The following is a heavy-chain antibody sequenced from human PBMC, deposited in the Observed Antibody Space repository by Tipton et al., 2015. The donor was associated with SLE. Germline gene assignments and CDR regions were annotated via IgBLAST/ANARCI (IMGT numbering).Heavy chain of an antibody. CDR3: ARDRGCVVGGVCPDAFDI. CDR1: GGSISSGGYS. Sequence: TLSLTCAVSGGSISSGGYSWSWIRQPPGKGLEWIGYIYHSGSTYYNPSLKSRVTISVDRSKNQFSLKLSSVTAADTAVYYCARDRGCVVGGVCPDAFDIWVQGTMVTVSS. J-gene: IGHJ3*02. D-gene: IGHD2-8*02. V-gene: IGHV4-30-2*01. CDR2: IYHSGST.